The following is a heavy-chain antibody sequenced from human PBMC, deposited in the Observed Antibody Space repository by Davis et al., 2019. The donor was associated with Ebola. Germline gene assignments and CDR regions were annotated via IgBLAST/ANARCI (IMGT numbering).Heavy chain of an antibody. CDR2: ISSSGSTT. Sequence: GESLKISCAASGFTFSSYSMNWVRQAPGKGLEWVPYISSSGSTTYYADSVKGRFTISRDNAKNSLYLQMNTLRDEDTAVYYCARASRDYYYGMDVWGKGTTVTVSS. CDR1: GFTFSSYS. J-gene: IGHJ6*04. V-gene: IGHV3-48*02. CDR3: ARASRDYYYGMDV.